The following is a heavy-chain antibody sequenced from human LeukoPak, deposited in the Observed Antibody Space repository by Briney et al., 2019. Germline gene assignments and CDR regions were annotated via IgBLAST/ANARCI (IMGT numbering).Heavy chain of an antibody. V-gene: IGHV3-23*01. CDR3: ARDRTEEMATEDC. Sequence: GGSLRLSCAASGFTFSSYAMSWVRQAPGKGLEWVSAISGSGGSTYYADSVKGRFTISRDNSKNTLYLQMNSLRAEDTAVYYCARDRTEEMATEDCWGQGTLVTVSS. J-gene: IGHJ4*02. CDR1: GFTFSSYA. CDR2: ISGSGGST. D-gene: IGHD5-24*01.